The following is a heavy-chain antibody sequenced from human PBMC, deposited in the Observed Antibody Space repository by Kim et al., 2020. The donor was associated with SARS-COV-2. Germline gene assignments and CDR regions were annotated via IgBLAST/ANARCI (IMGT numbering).Heavy chain of an antibody. D-gene: IGHD6-19*01. CDR3: ARDGRSGWYDNWFDP. Sequence: GGSLRLSCAASGFTFSSYGMHWVRQAPGKGLEWVAVIWYEGSNKYYADSVKGRFTISRDSSKNTLYLQMNSLRAEDTAVYYCARDGRSGWYDNWFDPWGEGTLVTVSS. CDR1: GFTFSSYG. CDR2: IWYEGSNK. V-gene: IGHV3-33*01. J-gene: IGHJ5*02.